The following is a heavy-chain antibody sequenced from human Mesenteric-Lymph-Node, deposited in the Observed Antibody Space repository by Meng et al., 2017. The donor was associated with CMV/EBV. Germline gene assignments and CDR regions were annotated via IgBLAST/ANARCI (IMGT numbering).Heavy chain of an antibody. CDR3: ARDKQVGYCTGTTCFARGFDP. J-gene: IGHJ5*02. CDR2: IYYSGTT. D-gene: IGHD2-8*02. Sequence: GSLRLSCSVSGGSISNTGDFWGWIRQPPGKGLEWIATIYYSGTTYYNPSLRSRVTLSVDTSKNHFSLRLSSLTAADTAVYYCARDKQVGYCTGTTCFARGFDPWGQGNLVTVSS. V-gene: IGHV4-39*07. CDR1: GGSISNTGDF.